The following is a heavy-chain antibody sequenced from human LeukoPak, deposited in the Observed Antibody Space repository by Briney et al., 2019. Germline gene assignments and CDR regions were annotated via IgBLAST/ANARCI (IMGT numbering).Heavy chain of an antibody. J-gene: IGHJ4*02. D-gene: IGHD4-17*01. CDR3: AIGLGSTVTTIFSPFDY. CDR1: GGTFSSYA. Sequence: GSSVKVSCKASGGTFSSYAISWVRQAPGQGLEWMGGIIPIFGTANYAQKFQGRVTITADKSTSTAYMELSSLRSEDTAVYYCAIGLGSTVTTIFSPFDYWGQGTLVTVSS. CDR2: IIPIFGTA. V-gene: IGHV1-69*06.